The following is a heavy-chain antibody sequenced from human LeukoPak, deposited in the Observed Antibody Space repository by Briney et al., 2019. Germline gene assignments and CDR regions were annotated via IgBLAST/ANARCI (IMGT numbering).Heavy chain of an antibody. Sequence: GGSLRLSCGASGFSISSYWMTWVRQAPGKGLEWVANIKKQGSEKYYVDSVKGRFTIARDNAKNSLYLQMNNLRAEDTAMYYCVRHAYYVFDIWGQGTMVTVSS. CDR3: VRHAYYVFDI. V-gene: IGHV3-7*01. CDR1: GFSISSYW. CDR2: IKKQGSEK. D-gene: IGHD3-10*01. J-gene: IGHJ3*02.